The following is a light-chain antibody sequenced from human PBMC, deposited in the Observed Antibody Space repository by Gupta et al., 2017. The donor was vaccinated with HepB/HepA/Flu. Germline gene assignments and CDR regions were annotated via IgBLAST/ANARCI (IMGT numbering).Light chain of an antibody. CDR3: CSYAGSSTSYV. V-gene: IGLV2-23*02. CDR2: EVS. Sequence: QSALTQPASVSGSPGQSITISCTGTSSDVGSYNLVSWYQQHPGKAPKLIIHEVSKRPSGVSNRFSGSKSGNTASLTISGLQAEDEADYYCCSYAGSSTSYVFGSGTKVTGL. CDR1: SSDVGSYNL. J-gene: IGLJ1*01.